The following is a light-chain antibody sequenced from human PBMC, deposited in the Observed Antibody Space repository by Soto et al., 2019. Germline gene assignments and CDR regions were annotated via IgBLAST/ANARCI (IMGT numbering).Light chain of an antibody. CDR3: QQYYSLPT. CDR2: WAF. V-gene: IGKV4-1*01. CDR1: QSVLSSSNNKNY. Sequence: DIVMTQSPDSLVVSLGERATINCKSSQSVLSSSNNKNYLAGYQQKRGQPPKLLIHWAFIRESGVHDRVRGRGSGTDFTLTSSSLQSEDVGVYYCQQYYSLPTFGQGTKVEIK. J-gene: IGKJ1*01.